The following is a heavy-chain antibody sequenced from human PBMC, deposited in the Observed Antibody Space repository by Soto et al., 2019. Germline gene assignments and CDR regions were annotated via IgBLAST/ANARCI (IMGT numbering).Heavy chain of an antibody. Sequence: SETLSLTCAVSGGSISSDGYSWSWIRQPPGKGLEWIGYIYHGGDAYYNPSLKSRVTISVDRSKNQFSLNLSSVTAADTAMYYCARGEAYCSGGTCYYRFDPRGQGTLVTVSS. D-gene: IGHD2-15*01. CDR3: ARGEAYCSGGTCYYRFDP. J-gene: IGHJ5*02. V-gene: IGHV4-30-2*01. CDR2: IYHGGDA. CDR1: GGSISSDGYS.